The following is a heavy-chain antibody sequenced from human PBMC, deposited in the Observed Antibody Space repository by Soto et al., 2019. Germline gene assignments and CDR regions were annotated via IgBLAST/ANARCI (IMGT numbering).Heavy chain of an antibody. D-gene: IGHD6-6*01. CDR2: IIPIFGTA. J-gene: IGHJ4*02. CDR3: ARSGSSSEKFDY. Sequence: SVKVSCKVSGGTFSSYAISWVRRAPGQGLEWMGGIIPIFGTANYAQRFQGRVTITADESTSTAYMELSSLRSEDTAVYYCARSGSSSEKFDYWGQGTLVTVSS. V-gene: IGHV1-69*13. CDR1: GGTFSSYA.